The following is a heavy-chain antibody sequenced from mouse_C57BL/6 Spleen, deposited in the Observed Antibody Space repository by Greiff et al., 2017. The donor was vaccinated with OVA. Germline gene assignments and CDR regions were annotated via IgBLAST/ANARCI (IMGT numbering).Heavy chain of an antibody. CDR3: TGVDYYGSFDY. CDR2: IRLKSDNYAT. D-gene: IGHD1-1*01. Sequence: EVQLMESGGGLVQPGGSMKLSCVASGFTFSNYWMNWVRQSPEKGLEWVAQIRLKSDNYATHYAESVKGRFTISRDDSKSSVYLQMNNLRAEDTGIYYCTGVDYYGSFDYWGQGTTLTVSS. J-gene: IGHJ2*01. CDR1: GFTFSNYW. V-gene: IGHV6-3*01.